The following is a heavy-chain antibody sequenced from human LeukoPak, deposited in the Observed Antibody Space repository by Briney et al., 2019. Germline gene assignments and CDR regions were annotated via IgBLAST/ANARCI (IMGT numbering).Heavy chain of an antibody. Sequence: GGSLRLSCAASGFTFSSYAMHWVRQAPGKGLEWVAVISYDGSNKYYADSVKGRFTISRDNSKNTLYLQMNSLRAEDTAVYYYARDPTYSYGYYYYYYAMDVWGQGTTVTVSS. D-gene: IGHD5-18*01. J-gene: IGHJ6*02. CDR2: ISYDGSNK. V-gene: IGHV3-30*04. CDR1: GFTFSSYA. CDR3: ARDPTYSYGYYYYYYAMDV.